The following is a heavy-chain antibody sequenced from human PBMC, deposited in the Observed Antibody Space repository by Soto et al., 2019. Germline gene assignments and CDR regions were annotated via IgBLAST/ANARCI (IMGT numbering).Heavy chain of an antibody. CDR2: ILHSGST. V-gene: IGHV4-4*02. D-gene: IGHD3-16*01. Sequence: QVQLQESGPGLVKPSGTLFLTCSLSGGSISSSHWWSWVRQSPGKGLEWIGEILHSGSTHYNPSLKSRVTMSVDKSKNQFSLILNSVTAADTAVYYCARYPGTTVGGVIWGQGTMVTVSS. CDR3: ARYPGTTVGGVI. J-gene: IGHJ3*02. CDR1: GGSISSSHW.